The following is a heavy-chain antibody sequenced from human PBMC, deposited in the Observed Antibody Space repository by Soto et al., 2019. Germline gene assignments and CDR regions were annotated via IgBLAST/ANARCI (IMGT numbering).Heavy chain of an antibody. V-gene: IGHV5-51*01. CDR2: IYPGDSDT. Sequence: GESLKISCKGSGYSFTSYWIGWVRQMPGKGLEWMGIIYPGDSDTRYSPSFQGQVTISADESISTAYLQWSSLKASDTAMYYCARHVVRGVSHYYYGMDVWGQGTTVTVSS. J-gene: IGHJ6*02. D-gene: IGHD3-10*01. CDR3: ARHVVRGVSHYYYGMDV. CDR1: GYSFTSYW.